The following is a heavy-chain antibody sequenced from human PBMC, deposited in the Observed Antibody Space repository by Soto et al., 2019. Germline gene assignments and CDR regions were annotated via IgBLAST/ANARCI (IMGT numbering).Heavy chain of an antibody. J-gene: IGHJ1*01. Sequence: QLRLQESGPGLVKPSETLSLTCTVSGGSISRSPYYWDWIRQPPGKGLEWIGRIYESGSTNYNPSLNGRVLISVGTSKNQFSLKLTSVTATDTAVYYCARHGGFCTSSRCHENFQHWGQGALVTVSS. CDR2: IYESGST. D-gene: IGHD2-2*01. CDR1: GGSISRSPYY. CDR3: ARHGGFCTSSRCHENFQH. V-gene: IGHV4-39*01.